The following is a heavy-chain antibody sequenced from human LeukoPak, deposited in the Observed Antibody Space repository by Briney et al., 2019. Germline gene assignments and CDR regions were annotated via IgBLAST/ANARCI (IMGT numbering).Heavy chain of an antibody. Sequence: SETLSLTCTVSGGSISSYYWSWIRQPPGKGLEWIGYIYYSGSTNYNPSPKSRVTISVDTSKNQFSLKLSSVTAADTAVYYCARSAAYYDFWSGYYDTNYYYYMDVWGKGTTVTVSS. D-gene: IGHD3-3*01. CDR3: ARSAAYYDFWSGYYDTNYYYYMDV. CDR1: GGSISSYY. J-gene: IGHJ6*03. V-gene: IGHV4-59*01. CDR2: IYYSGST.